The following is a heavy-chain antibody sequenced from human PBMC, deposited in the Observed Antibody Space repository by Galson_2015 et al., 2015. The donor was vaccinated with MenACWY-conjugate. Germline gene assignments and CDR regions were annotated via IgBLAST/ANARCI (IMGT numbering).Heavy chain of an antibody. V-gene: IGHV1-2*02. D-gene: IGHD1-26*01. J-gene: IGHJ4*02. CDR2: IDPKSGGA. CDR1: GYPFTAYF. CDR3: VREYRGGSFDY. Sequence: SVKVSCKASGYPFTAYFIHWVRQAPGQGLQWMGWIDPKSGGANYAQNFQVRVIMTRDTSISTVYMDLSSLRSEDTAVYYCVREYRGGSFDYWGQGTLVTVSS.